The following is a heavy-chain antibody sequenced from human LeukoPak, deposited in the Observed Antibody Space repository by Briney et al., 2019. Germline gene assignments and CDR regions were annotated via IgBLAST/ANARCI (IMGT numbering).Heavy chain of an antibody. V-gene: IGHV3-23*01. D-gene: IGHD6-13*01. J-gene: IGHJ4*02. CDR2: LSGSGGIT. Sequence: GSLRLSCPASRFPFSNYAMSWVRPAPGKGLGWVSALSGSGGITSYSNSVKGRFTISRDNYKNTLHLQMNSLRAEDTAVYYCGWGSSWYQGYFNYWGQGMLVTVSS. CDR1: RFPFSNYA. CDR3: GWGSSWYQGYFNY.